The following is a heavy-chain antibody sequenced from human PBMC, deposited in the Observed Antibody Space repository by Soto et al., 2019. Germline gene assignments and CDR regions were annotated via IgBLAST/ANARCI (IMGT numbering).Heavy chain of an antibody. CDR3: ARVRMNGGHSTHDY. V-gene: IGHV4-59*01. CDR2: IFYSGST. J-gene: IGHJ4*02. Sequence: SETLSLTCTVSGGSITGYYWSWIRQPPGKGLEWIGYIFYSGSTNCNPSLQSRVTISVDTSKNQFSLKLTSVTAADTAVYYCARVRMNGGHSTHDYWGQGTLVTVSS. CDR1: GGSITGYY. D-gene: IGHD5-18*01.